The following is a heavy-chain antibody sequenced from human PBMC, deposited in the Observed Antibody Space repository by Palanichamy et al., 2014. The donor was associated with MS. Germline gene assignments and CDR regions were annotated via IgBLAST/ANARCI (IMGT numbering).Heavy chain of an antibody. CDR3: ARGGHCGIGCRLDY. Sequence: GWMGWISVYNDNVNYAQQFQGRVTVTVDTSTSTAYMELRSLTSDDTAVYFCARGGHCGIGCRLDYWGQGTLVTVSS. J-gene: IGHJ4*02. D-gene: IGHD2-21*01. CDR2: ISVYNDNV. V-gene: IGHV1-18*01.